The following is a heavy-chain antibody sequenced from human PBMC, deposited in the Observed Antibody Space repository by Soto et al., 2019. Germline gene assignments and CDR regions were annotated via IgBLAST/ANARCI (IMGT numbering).Heavy chain of an antibody. CDR2: ISSSSSYI. J-gene: IGHJ5*02. CDR3: ARDKNYNWNDPVPYNWFDP. CDR1: GFTFSSYS. D-gene: IGHD1-1*01. Sequence: PGGSLRLSCAASGFTFSSYSMNWVRQAPGKGLEWVSSISSSSSYIYYADSVKGRFTISRDNAKNSLYLQMNSLRAEDTAVYYCARDKNYNWNDPVPYNWFDPWGQGTLVTVSS. V-gene: IGHV3-21*01.